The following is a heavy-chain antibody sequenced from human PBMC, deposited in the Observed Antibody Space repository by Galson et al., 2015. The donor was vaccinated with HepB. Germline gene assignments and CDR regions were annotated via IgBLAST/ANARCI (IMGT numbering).Heavy chain of an antibody. V-gene: IGHV1-69*13. D-gene: IGHD3-10*01. CDR1: GGTFSSYA. CDR3: ASSGGYGSDDSVGNYYYYYGMDV. J-gene: IGHJ6*02. CDR2: IIPIFGIA. Sequence: SVKVSCKASGGTFSSYAISWVRQAPGQGLEWMGGIIPIFGIANYAQKFQGRVTITADESTSTAYMELSSLRSEDTAVYYCASSGGYGSDDSVGNYYYYYGMDVWGQGTTVTVSS.